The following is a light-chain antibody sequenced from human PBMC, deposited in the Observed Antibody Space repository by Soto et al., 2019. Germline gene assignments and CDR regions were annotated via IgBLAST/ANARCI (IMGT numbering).Light chain of an antibody. CDR2: CSS. Sequence: IVMTQSPESLAVSLGERVTLNYRSSSTVLSTANNKNFLAWYQHKSGQPPKLLIYCSSIRASGVPDRFSGSGSGTDFTLTISSLQPEDVALYFCHQHYSTPTFGQGTRLEIK. CDR1: STVLSTANNKNF. J-gene: IGKJ5*01. CDR3: HQHYSTPT. V-gene: IGKV4-1*01.